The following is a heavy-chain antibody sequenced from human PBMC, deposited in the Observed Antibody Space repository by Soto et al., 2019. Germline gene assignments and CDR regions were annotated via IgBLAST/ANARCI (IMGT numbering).Heavy chain of an antibody. J-gene: IGHJ4*02. V-gene: IGHV4-59*01. CDR3: GGVYLFAY. Sequence: SETLSLTCSVSGGSIGGYYGSWIRQQTGKGLEWIGYIYYSGSTNYNPSPKSRVTISVDTSKNQFSLKLSSVTAADTAVYYCGGVYLFAYGGQGTWVPVS. CDR2: IYYSGST. CDR1: GGSIGGYY. D-gene: IGHD3-16*02.